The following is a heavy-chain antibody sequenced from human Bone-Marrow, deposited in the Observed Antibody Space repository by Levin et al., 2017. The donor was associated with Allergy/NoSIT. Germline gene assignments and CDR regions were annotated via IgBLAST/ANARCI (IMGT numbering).Heavy chain of an antibody. Sequence: LSLTCAASGFTFSSYAMSWVRQAPGKGLEWVSAISGSGGSTYYADSVKGRFTISRDNSKNTLYLQMNSLRAEDTAVYYCAKSRPIVVVVAALDYWGQGTLVTVSS. CDR1: GFTFSSYA. CDR2: ISGSGGST. CDR3: AKSRPIVVVVAALDY. V-gene: IGHV3-23*01. J-gene: IGHJ4*02. D-gene: IGHD2-15*01.